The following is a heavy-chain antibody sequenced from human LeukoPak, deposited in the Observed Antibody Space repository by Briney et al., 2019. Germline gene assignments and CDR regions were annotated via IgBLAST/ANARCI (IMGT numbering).Heavy chain of an antibody. CDR3: ARDRPRDGYNLSYYYYYMDV. CDR2: IYHSGST. J-gene: IGHJ6*03. D-gene: IGHD5-24*01. V-gene: IGHV4-30-2*01. CDR1: GGSISSGGYY. Sequence: SQTLSLTCTVSGGSISSGGYYWSWIRQPPGKGLEWIGYIYHSGSTYYNPSLKSRVTISVDRSKNQFSLKLSSVTAADTAVYDCARDRPRDGYNLSYYYYYMDVWGKGTTVTVSS.